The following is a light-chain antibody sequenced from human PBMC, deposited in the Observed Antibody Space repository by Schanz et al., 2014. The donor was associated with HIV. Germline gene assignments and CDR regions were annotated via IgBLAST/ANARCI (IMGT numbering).Light chain of an antibody. CDR1: SSNIGSNT. J-gene: IGLJ2*01. Sequence: QSVLTQAPSASGTPGQRVTISCSGSSSNIGSNTVTWYQHLPGSAPQLLIYSDNQRPSRVPDRFFGSKSGTSASLAISGLRSEDEADYYCAAWDDSLSALVFGGGTKLTVL. V-gene: IGLV1-44*01. CDR2: SDN. CDR3: AAWDDSLSALV.